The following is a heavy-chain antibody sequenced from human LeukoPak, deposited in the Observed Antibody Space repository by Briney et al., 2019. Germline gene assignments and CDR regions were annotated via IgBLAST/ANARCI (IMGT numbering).Heavy chain of an antibody. D-gene: IGHD2-8*01. CDR2: MNPNSGST. CDR3: AEGKTCTNGVCYTSGWFDP. CDR1: GGTFSSYA. J-gene: IGHJ5*02. V-gene: IGHV1-8*02. Sequence: ASVKVSCKASGGTFSSYAINWVRQATGQGLEWMGWMNPNSGSTGYAQKFQGRVTMTRNTSISTAYMELSSLRSEDTAVYYCAEGKTCTNGVCYTSGWFDPWGQGTLVTVSS.